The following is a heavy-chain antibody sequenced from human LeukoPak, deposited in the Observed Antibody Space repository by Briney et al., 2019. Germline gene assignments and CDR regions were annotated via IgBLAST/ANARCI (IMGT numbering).Heavy chain of an antibody. D-gene: IGHD6-19*01. V-gene: IGHV1-18*01. CDR3: ARDFRYYSCGWYVD. CDR1: GYTFTRYG. Sequence: ASVKVSCKASGYTFTRYGSSWVRQAPGRGLEWMGWISAYNGNTNYAQKLQGRVTMTTDTSTSTAYMELRSLRSDDTAVYYCARDFRYYSCGWYVDWGQGTLVTVSS. CDR2: ISAYNGNT. J-gene: IGHJ4*02.